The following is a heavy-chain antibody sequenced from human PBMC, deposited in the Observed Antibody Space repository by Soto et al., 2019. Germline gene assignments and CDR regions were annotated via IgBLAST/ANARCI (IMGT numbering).Heavy chain of an antibody. CDR1: GYTFTSYS. V-gene: IGHV1-46*01. Sequence: GVSVKVCCKASGYTFTSYSLHWVRQAPGQGLEWVGIFNPSGDYTSYPQKFQGRLTLTRDTSTSTVYMELSSLRYEDAAMYYCALAQFDYWGQGTLVTVSS. J-gene: IGHJ4*02. CDR2: FNPSGDYT. CDR3: ALAQFDY.